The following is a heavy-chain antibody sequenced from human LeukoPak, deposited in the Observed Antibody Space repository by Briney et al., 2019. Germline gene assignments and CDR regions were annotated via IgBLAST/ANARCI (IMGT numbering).Heavy chain of an antibody. J-gene: IGHJ4*02. Sequence: SETLSLTCTVSGGSISGSSYYWSWIRQPPGKGLEWIGEINHSGSTNYNPSLKSRVTISVDTSKNQFSLKLSSVTAADTAVYYCARAPLWDILTGYSLTHFDYWGQGTLVTVSS. D-gene: IGHD3-9*01. V-gene: IGHV4-39*07. CDR1: GGSISGSSYY. CDR3: ARAPLWDILTGYSLTHFDY. CDR2: INHSGST.